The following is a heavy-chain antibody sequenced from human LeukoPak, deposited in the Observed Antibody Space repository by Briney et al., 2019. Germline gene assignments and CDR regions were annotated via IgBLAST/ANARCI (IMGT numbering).Heavy chain of an antibody. Sequence: GGSLRLSCAASGFTVSSNYMSWVRQAPGKGLEWVSVIYSGGSTYYADSVKGRFTISRDNSKNTLYLQMNSLRAEDTAVYYCAKRSKIVVVPAADHAFDIWGQGTMVTVSS. CDR3: AKRSKIVVVPAADHAFDI. CDR1: GFTVSSNY. J-gene: IGHJ3*02. D-gene: IGHD2-2*01. CDR2: IYSGGST. V-gene: IGHV3-66*04.